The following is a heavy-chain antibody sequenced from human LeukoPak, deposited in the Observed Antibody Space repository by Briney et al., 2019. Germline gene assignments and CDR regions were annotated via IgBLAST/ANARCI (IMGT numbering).Heavy chain of an antibody. D-gene: IGHD1-1*01. J-gene: IGHJ4*02. V-gene: IGHV4-30-2*01. CDR3: ARGGGTTYPWGFDY. CDR1: GFSISSGSYS. Sequence: SQTLSLTCAVSGFSISSGSYSWTWIRQPPGKGLEWIGFIYHSGTTYYNPSLKSRVTISVDTSKNQFSLKLSSATAADTAVYYCARGGGTTYPWGFDYWGQGTLVTVSS. CDR2: IYHSGTT.